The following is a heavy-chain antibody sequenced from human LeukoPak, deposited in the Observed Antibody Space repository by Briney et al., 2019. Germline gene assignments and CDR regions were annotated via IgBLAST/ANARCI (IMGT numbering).Heavy chain of an antibody. Sequence: ASVKVSCKASGYTFTSYGISWVRQAPGQGLEWMGWISAYNGNTNYAQKLQGRVTMTTDTSTSTAYMELRSLRSDDTAVYYRARGYTAMVTSADYYYYYMDVWGKGTTVTVSS. CDR1: GYTFTSYG. CDR2: ISAYNGNT. V-gene: IGHV1-18*01. J-gene: IGHJ6*03. CDR3: ARGYTAMVTSADYYYYYMDV. D-gene: IGHD5-18*01.